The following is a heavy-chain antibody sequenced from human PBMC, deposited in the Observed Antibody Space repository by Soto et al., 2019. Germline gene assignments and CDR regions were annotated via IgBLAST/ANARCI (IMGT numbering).Heavy chain of an antibody. V-gene: IGHV1-3*01. CDR1: VYTFTSYA. CDR3: ARDHEIAAAGTHFDY. J-gene: IGHJ4*02. CDR2: INAGNGNT. D-gene: IGHD6-13*01. Sequence: ASVKVSCKASVYTFTSYAMHWVRQAPGQRLEWMGWINAGNGNTKYSQKFQGRVTITRDTSASTAYMELSSLRSEDTAVYYCARDHEIAAAGTHFDYWGQGTLVTVSS.